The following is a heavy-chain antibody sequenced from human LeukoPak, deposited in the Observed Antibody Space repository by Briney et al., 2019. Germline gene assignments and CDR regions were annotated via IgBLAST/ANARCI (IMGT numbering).Heavy chain of an antibody. V-gene: IGHV3-48*02. D-gene: IGHD2-2*01. CDR3: AFRPLGDCSSSTCYAFDY. CDR1: GFTFSYYS. J-gene: IGHJ4*02. CDR2: ISSSGSTT. Sequence: GGSLRLSCAVSGFTFSYYSMNWVRQAPGKGLEWVSYISSSGSTTYYADSVKGRFTVSRDNAKNALYLQMNSLRDEDTAVYYCAFRPLGDCSSSTCYAFDYWGRGTLVTVSS.